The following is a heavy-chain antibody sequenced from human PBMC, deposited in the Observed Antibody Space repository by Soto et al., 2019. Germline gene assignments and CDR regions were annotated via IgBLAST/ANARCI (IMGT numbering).Heavy chain of an antibody. CDR1: GFTFDDYA. CDR3: EKGVVVAASEHDAFDI. CDR2: ISWNSGSI. Sequence: DVQLVESGGGLVQPGRSLRLSCAASGFTFDDYAMHWVRQAPGKGLEWVSGISWNSGSIGYADSVKGRFTISRDNAKNSLYLQMNSLRAEDTALYYCEKGVVVAASEHDAFDIWGQGTMVTVSS. J-gene: IGHJ3*02. V-gene: IGHV3-9*01. D-gene: IGHD2-15*01.